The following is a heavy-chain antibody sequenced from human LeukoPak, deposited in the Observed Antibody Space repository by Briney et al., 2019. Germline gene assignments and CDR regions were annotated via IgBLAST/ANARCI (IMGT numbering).Heavy chain of an antibody. CDR2: IIPIFGTA. J-gene: IGHJ4*02. Sequence: SVKVSCKASGGTFSSYAISWVRQAPGQGLEWMGRIIPIFGTANYAQKFQGRVTITTDESTSTAYMELSSLRSEDTAVYYCARENYYDSSGYYYVDDYWGRGTLVTVSS. CDR3: ARENYYDSSGYYYVDDY. CDR1: GGTFSSYA. V-gene: IGHV1-69*05. D-gene: IGHD3-22*01.